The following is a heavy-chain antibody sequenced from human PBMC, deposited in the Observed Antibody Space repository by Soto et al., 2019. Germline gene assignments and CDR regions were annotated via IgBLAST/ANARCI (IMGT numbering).Heavy chain of an antibody. CDR3: ARDVDHLAVVTAIRPFDF. J-gene: IGHJ4*02. Sequence: QTGGSLRLSCAASGFTFSSYWMSWVRRAPGKGLEWVANIKQDGSEKYYVDFVKGRFTISRDNAKNSLFLQMNSLRGEDTAVYYCARDVDHLAVVTAIRPFDFWGQGALVTVSS. V-gene: IGHV3-7*01. CDR2: IKQDGSEK. CDR1: GFTFSSYW. D-gene: IGHD2-21*02.